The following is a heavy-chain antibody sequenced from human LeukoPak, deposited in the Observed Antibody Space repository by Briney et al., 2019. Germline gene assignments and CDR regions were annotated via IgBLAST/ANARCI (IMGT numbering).Heavy chain of an antibody. V-gene: IGHV3-30*02. J-gene: IGHJ4*02. Sequence: PGGSLRLSCAASGFTFSSYGMHWVRQAPGKGLEWVAFIRYDGSNKYYADSVKGRFTISRDNSKNTLYLQMNSLRAEDTAVYYCARLEGLAATMGDWGQGTLATVSS. CDR2: IRYDGSNK. CDR3: ARLEGLAATMGD. D-gene: IGHD5-12*01. CDR1: GFTFSSYG.